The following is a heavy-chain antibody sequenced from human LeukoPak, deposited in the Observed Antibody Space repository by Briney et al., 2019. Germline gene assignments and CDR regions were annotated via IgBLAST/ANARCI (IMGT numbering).Heavy chain of an antibody. CDR2: ISGSGGTA. J-gene: IGHJ4*02. D-gene: IGHD6-13*01. CDR3: AKGGSRIAAADGNFDY. V-gene: IGHV3-23*01. Sequence: GGSLRLSCAASGFTFSSYAMSWVRQAPGKGLEWVSGISGSGGTAFYADSVRGRFTISRDNSKNTLYLQMNSLRAEDTAVYYCAKGGSRIAAADGNFDYWGQGTLVTVSS. CDR1: GFTFSSYA.